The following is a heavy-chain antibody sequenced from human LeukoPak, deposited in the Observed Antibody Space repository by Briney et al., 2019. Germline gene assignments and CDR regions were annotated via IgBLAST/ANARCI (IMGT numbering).Heavy chain of an antibody. V-gene: IGHV4-59*01. Sequence: PSETLSLTCTVSGGSISSYYWSWIRQPPGKGLEWIGYIYYSGSTNYNPSLKSRVTISVDTSKNQFSLKLSSVTAADTAVYYCARARHDSSSWHAPYYYGMDVWGQGTTVTVSS. D-gene: IGHD6-13*01. CDR3: ARARHDSSSWHAPYYYGMDV. CDR1: GGSISSYY. J-gene: IGHJ6*02. CDR2: IYYSGST.